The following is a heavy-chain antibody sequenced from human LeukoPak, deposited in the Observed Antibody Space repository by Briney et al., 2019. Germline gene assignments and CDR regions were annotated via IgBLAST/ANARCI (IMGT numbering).Heavy chain of an antibody. Sequence: PGGSLRLSCAASGFTFSNYGMHWVRQAPGKGLEWVTVILYDGNNKYYADSVKGRFTISGDNSKNTLYLQMNSLRAEDTAVYYCARGGYDLDYWGQGTLVTVSS. CDR3: ARGGYDLDY. CDR1: GFTFSNYG. CDR2: ILYDGNNK. D-gene: IGHD5-12*01. J-gene: IGHJ4*02. V-gene: IGHV3-33*03.